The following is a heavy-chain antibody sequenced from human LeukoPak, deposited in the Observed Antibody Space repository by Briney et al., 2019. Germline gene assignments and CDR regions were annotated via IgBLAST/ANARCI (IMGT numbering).Heavy chain of an antibody. J-gene: IGHJ1*01. Sequence: SETLSLTCAVYGGSFSGYYWSWIRQPPGKGLEWIGEINHSGSTNYNPPLKSRVTISVDTSKNQFSLKLSSVTAADTAVYYCTSDYYDSSGYEYFQHWGQGTLVTVSS. V-gene: IGHV4-34*01. CDR1: GGSFSGYY. CDR3: TSDYYDSSGYEYFQH. CDR2: INHSGST. D-gene: IGHD3-22*01.